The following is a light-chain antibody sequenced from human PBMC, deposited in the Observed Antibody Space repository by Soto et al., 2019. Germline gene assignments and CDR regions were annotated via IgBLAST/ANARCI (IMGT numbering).Light chain of an antibody. Sequence: DIQMTQVPSSLSASVGDRVTITCRASQSIGRYLNWYQQRPGKAPKLLLYVASTLQSGVPSRFSGSGSGTEFTLTISSLQPDDFGTYYCQEYNSYTGTFGPGTKGDI. CDR2: VAS. CDR3: QEYNSYTGT. CDR1: QSIGRY. J-gene: IGKJ1*01. V-gene: IGKV1-39*01.